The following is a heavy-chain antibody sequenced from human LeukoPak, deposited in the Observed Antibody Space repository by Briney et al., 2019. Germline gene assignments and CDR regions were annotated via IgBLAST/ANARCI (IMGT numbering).Heavy chain of an antibody. Sequence: SETLSLTCTVSGGPISSYYWSWIRQPPGKGLEWIGYIYYSGSTNYNPSLKSRVTISVDTSKNQFSLKLSSVTAADTAVYYCAREADYYGSGTFDYWGQGTLVTVSS. D-gene: IGHD3-10*01. V-gene: IGHV4-59*01. CDR3: AREADYYGSGTFDY. CDR2: IYYSGST. CDR1: GGPISSYY. J-gene: IGHJ4*02.